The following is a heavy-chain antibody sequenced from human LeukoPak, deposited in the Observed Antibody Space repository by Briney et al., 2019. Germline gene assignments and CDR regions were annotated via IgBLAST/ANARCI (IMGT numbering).Heavy chain of an antibody. J-gene: IGHJ4*02. Sequence: WGALRLSRAASGFTLCSHWVSWVRQAPGEGVGGVANIKQDGSEKYYVDSVKGRFTISRDNAKNSLYLQMNSLRAEDTAVYYCARDKIVGATYFDYWGQGTLVTVSS. CDR1: GFTLCSHW. CDR3: ARDKIVGATYFDY. D-gene: IGHD1-26*01. V-gene: IGHV3-7*01. CDR2: IKQDGSEK.